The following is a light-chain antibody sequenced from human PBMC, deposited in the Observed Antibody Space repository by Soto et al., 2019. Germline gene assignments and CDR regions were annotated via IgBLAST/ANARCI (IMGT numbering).Light chain of an antibody. V-gene: IGLV1-44*01. CDR1: SSNIGSNT. CDR2: SNN. Sequence: SVLTQPTSASGTPGQRVTISCSGSSSNIGSNTVNWYQQLPGTAPKLLIYSNNQRPSGVPDRFSGSKYGTSASLAISGLHSEDEADYYCAAWDDSLNGVVFGGGTKLTVL. J-gene: IGLJ2*01. CDR3: AAWDDSLNGVV.